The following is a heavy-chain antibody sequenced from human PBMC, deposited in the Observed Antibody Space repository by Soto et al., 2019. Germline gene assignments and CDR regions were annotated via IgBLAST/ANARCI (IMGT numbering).Heavy chain of an antibody. CDR2: IVVGSGNT. CDR1: GFTFTSSA. Sequence: ASVKVSCKASGFTFTSSAMQWVRQARGQRLEWIGWIVVGSGNTNYAQKFQERVTITRDMSTSTAYMELSSLRSEDTAVYYCAALPASLLADAFDIWGQGTMVTVSS. J-gene: IGHJ3*02. V-gene: IGHV1-58*02. CDR3: AALPASLLADAFDI.